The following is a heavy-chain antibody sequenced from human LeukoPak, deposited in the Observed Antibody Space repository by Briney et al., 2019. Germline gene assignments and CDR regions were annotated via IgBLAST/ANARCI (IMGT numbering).Heavy chain of an antibody. Sequence: SETLSLTCAVYGGSFSGYYWSWIRQPPGKGLEWIGYIYYSGSTNYNPSLKSRVTISVDTSKNQFSLKLSSVTAADTAVYYCARASGSYYVSWFDPWGQGTLVTVSS. CDR1: GGSFSGYY. J-gene: IGHJ5*02. V-gene: IGHV4-59*08. CDR2: IYYSGST. CDR3: ARASGSYYVSWFDP. D-gene: IGHD1-26*01.